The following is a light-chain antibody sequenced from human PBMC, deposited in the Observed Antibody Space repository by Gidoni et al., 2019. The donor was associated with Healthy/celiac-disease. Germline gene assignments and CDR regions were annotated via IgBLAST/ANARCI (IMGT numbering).Light chain of an antibody. Sequence: DSQMTQAPSSLSASVGDRVTITCRASQSISRYLNWYQQKPGKAPKLLIYAASSLQSGVPSRFSGSGSGTDFTLTISSLQPEDFATYYCQQSYSTPFTCGPGTKVDIK. V-gene: IGKV1-39*01. CDR1: QSISRY. CDR3: QQSYSTPFT. J-gene: IGKJ3*01. CDR2: AAS.